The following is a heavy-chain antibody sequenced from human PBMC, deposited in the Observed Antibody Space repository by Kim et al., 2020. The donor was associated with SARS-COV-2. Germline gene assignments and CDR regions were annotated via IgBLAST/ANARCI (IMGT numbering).Heavy chain of an antibody. V-gene: IGHV1-69*13. CDR2: IIPIFGTA. J-gene: IGHJ4*02. Sequence: SVKVSCKASGGTFSSYAISWVRQAPGQGLEWMGGIIPIFGTANYAQKFQGRVTITADESTSTAYMELSSLRSEDTAVYYCARDHGDWAYLDYWGQGTLVTVSS. CDR1: GGTFSSYA. CDR3: ARDHGDWAYLDY. D-gene: IGHD3-10*01.